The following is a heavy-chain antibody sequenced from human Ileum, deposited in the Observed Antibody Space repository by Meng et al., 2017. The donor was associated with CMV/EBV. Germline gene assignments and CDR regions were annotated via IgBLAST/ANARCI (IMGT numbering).Heavy chain of an antibody. Sequence: RPEEGPGPSKPPETLSCTCPVSGDAITSFYWSGIRQPAGKALEWIGRIYHGGSTNYNPSLKSRVTLSVDTSKNQFSMRLTSVTAADTAVYYCARGPGGFGDFNFDYWGQGTLVTVSS. CDR1: GDAITSFY. CDR2: IYHGGST. V-gene: IGHV4-4*07. J-gene: IGHJ4*02. CDR3: ARGPGGFGDFNFDY. D-gene: IGHD3-16*01.